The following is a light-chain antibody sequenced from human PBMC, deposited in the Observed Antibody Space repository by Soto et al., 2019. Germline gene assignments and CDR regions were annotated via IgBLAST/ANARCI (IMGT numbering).Light chain of an antibody. CDR3: QQYGDSPT. Sequence: EIVLTQSPATLSLSPGERATLSCGASETIRTNYLAWYQQRPGLAPRLLIYDTFTRATGIPDRFSSSGSGTDFTLTISRLEPEDFAVYYCQQYGDSPTFGQGTKLQIK. V-gene: IGKV3D-20*01. CDR2: DTF. CDR1: ETIRTNY. J-gene: IGKJ2*01.